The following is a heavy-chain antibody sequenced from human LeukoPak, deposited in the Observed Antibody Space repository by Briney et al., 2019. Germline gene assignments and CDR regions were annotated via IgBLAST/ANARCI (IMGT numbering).Heavy chain of an antibody. CDR2: IYYSGST. CDR1: GGSISSYY. V-gene: IGHV4-59*01. J-gene: IGHJ5*02. CDR3: ARDLENDFGPYP. Sequence: SETLSLTWTVSGGSISSYYWSWIRQPPGKGLEWIGYIYYSGSTNYNPSLKSRVTISVDTSKNQFSLKLSSVTAADTAVYYCARDLENDFGPYPWGQGTLVTVSS. D-gene: IGHD3-3*01.